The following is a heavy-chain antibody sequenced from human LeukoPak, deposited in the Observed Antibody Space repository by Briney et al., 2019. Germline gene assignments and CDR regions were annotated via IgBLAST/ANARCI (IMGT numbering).Heavy chain of an antibody. CDR2: IYYSGST. J-gene: IGHJ4*02. Sequence: PSETLPLTCTVSGGSISSYYWSWIRQPPGKGLEWIGYIYYSGSTNYNPSLKSRVTISVDTSKNQFSLKLSSVTAADTAVYYCARSESGSYFSYWGQGTLVTVSS. CDR1: GGSISSYY. CDR3: ARSESGSYFSY. V-gene: IGHV4-59*01. D-gene: IGHD1-26*01.